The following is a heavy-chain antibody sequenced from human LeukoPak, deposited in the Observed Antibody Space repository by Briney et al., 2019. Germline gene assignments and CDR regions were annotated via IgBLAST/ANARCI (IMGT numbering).Heavy chain of an antibody. D-gene: IGHD3-10*01. CDR2: IRSSSSTV. Sequence: PGRSLRLSCAASGFTFSSYSMNWVRQAPGKGLEWVSYIRSSSSTVYYADSVKGRFTISRDNAKNSLYLQMNSLRAEDTAVYYCARGGDPFDYWGQGTLVTVSS. V-gene: IGHV3-48*01. CDR1: GFTFSSYS. J-gene: IGHJ4*02. CDR3: ARGGDPFDY.